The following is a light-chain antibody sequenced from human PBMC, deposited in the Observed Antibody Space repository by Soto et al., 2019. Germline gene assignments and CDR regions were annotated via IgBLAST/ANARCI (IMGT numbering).Light chain of an antibody. V-gene: IGKV3-15*01. CDR3: QHYNNWPPWT. J-gene: IGKJ1*01. CDR2: GAS. CDR1: QSVSIN. Sequence: EIVMTQSPATLSVSPGERATLYCRASQSVSINLAWYQQKPGQAPRLLIYGASTRATGIPARFSGNGSGTEFTLTISSLQSEDFAVYYCQHYNNWPPWTFGQGTKVEVK.